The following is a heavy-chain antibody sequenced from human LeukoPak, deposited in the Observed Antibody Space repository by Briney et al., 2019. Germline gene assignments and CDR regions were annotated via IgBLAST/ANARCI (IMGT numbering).Heavy chain of an antibody. V-gene: IGHV1-46*01. J-gene: IGHJ4*02. Sequence: ASVKVSCKASGYTFTSYFIHWVRQAPGQGLEWMGIINPSSGSSSYAQKFQGRVTMTRDTSTSTVYMELSSLRSEDTAVFYCARGSGHYSDYDYWGQGTLVTVSS. CDR3: ARGSGHYSDYDY. D-gene: IGHD4-11*01. CDR2: INPSSGSS. CDR1: GYTFTSYF.